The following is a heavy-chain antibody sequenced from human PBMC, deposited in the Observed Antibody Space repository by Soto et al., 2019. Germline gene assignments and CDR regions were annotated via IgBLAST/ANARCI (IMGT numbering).Heavy chain of an antibody. CDR2: IKSNTDGGTT. J-gene: IGHJ4*02. Sequence: PGGSLRLSCAVSGVTLTNVWMNWVRQAPGKGPEWVGRIKSNTDGGTTDYAAPVKGRFTISRDDSENTLYLQMSSLKTEDTAVYYCSHGYYQYFASWGQGTLVTVSS. CDR1: GVTLTNVW. CDR3: SHGYYQYFAS. V-gene: IGHV3-15*07. D-gene: IGHD5-18*01.